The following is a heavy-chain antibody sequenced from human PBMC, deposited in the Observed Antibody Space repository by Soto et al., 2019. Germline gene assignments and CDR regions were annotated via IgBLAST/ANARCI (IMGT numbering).Heavy chain of an antibody. CDR1: GFTFSSYS. D-gene: IGHD4-17*01. J-gene: IGHJ4*02. V-gene: IGHV3-21*01. CDR3: ARDSVTTVTTGSGPWDY. CDR2: ISSSSSYI. Sequence: GGSLRLSCAASGFTFSSYSMNWVRQAPGKGLEWVSSISSSSSYIYYADSVKGRFTVSRDNAKNSLYLQMNSLRAEDTAVYYCARDSVTTVTTGSGPWDYWGQGTLVTVSS.